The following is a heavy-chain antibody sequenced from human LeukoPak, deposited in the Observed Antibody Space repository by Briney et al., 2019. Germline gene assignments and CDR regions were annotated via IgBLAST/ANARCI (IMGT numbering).Heavy chain of an antibody. CDR3: ARDLTYYYDSSGSRNYYYGMDV. V-gene: IGHV1-2*02. Sequence: ASVKVSCKASGYTFTGYYIHWVRQAPGQGLEWMGWINPNSGGTNYAQKFQGRVTMTRDTSISTAYMELSRLRSDDTAVYYCARDLTYYYDSSGSRNYYYGMDVWGQGTTVTVSS. D-gene: IGHD3-22*01. CDR1: GYTFTGYY. CDR2: INPNSGGT. J-gene: IGHJ6*02.